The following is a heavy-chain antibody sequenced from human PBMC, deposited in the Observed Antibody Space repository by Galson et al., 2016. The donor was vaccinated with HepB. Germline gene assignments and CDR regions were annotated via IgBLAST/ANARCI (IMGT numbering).Heavy chain of an antibody. D-gene: IGHD2-15*01. CDR3: ASGLGYCSGTNCYVNDAFDI. CDR1: GGPFKNYA. Sequence: SVKVSCKASGGPFKNYAINWVRQAPGQRLEWMGRIIPLFTTTNYAQKFQGRVTITADESTSTTYMELSGLKSDDTAVYYCASGLGYCSGTNCYVNDAFDIWGQGTMVTVS. J-gene: IGHJ3*02. V-gene: IGHV1-69*13. CDR2: IIPLFTTT.